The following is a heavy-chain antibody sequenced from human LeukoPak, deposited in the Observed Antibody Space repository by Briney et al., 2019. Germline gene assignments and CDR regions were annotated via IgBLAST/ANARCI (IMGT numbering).Heavy chain of an antibody. CDR1: GGSISSGGYY. CDR2: IYYSGCT. D-gene: IGHD1-14*01. J-gene: IGHJ3*02. V-gene: IGHV4-31*03. CDR3: AREDRAAFDI. Sequence: SETLSLTCTVSGGSISSGGYYWSWIRQHPGKGLEWIGYIYYSGCTYYNPSLKSRVTISVDTSKNQFSLKLSSVTAADTAVYYCAREDRAAFDIWGQGTMVTVSS.